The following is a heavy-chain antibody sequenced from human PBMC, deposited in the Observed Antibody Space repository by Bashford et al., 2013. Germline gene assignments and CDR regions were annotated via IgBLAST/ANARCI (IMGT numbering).Heavy chain of an antibody. V-gene: IGHV1-3*01. D-gene: IGHD2-15*01. CDR3: VRDQGYCGGTSCYSRAFDI. Sequence: WVRQAPGQRLEWMGWINAGNGNTKYSQKFQGRVTFTRDTFANTAYMELSSLRSEDTAVYYCVRDQGYCGGTSCYSRAFDIWGQGTMVTVSS. J-gene: IGHJ3*02. CDR2: INAGNGNT.